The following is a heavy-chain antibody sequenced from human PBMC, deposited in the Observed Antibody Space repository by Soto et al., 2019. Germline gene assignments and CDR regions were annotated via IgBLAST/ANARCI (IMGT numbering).Heavy chain of an antibody. CDR3: ARVASDYINSVDH. V-gene: IGHV3-23*01. CDR1: GFTFNAYA. J-gene: IGHJ4*02. Sequence: DVQLLASGGGLVQPGGSLRLSCAASGFTFNAYAMTWVRQAPGTGMEWVSAIGGSGGNRYYAGSVRGRVTISRDNSKDTVDLQMNSLRVEDTAVYYCARVASDYINSVDHWGQGILVSVSS. CDR2: IGGSGGNR. D-gene: IGHD4-4*01.